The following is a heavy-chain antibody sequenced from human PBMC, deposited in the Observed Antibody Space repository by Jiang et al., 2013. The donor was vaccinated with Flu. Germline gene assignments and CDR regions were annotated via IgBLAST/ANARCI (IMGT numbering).Heavy chain of an antibody. CDR1: GFTFSSYA. CDR2: ISGSSGSI. D-gene: IGHD6-6*01. J-gene: IGHJ6*02. V-gene: IGHV3-23*01. CDR3: AKDLSTRPYYYYALDV. Sequence: VQLLESGGGLVQPGGSLRLSCAASGFTFSSYAMSWVRQAPGKGLEWVSAISGSSGSIYYADSVKGRFTISRDNSQNTLFLQMNSLRAEDSAVYYCAKDLSTRPYYYYALDVWGQG.